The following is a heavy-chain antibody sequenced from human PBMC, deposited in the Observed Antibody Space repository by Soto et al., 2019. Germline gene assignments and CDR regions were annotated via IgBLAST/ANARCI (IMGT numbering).Heavy chain of an antibody. CDR2: ISGSGGST. V-gene: IGHV3-23*01. Sequence: QPGGSLRLSCAASGFTFSNYAMNWVRQAPGKGLEWVSSISGSGGSTYYADSVKGRFTISRDNSKNTLYLQMNSLRAGDTAVYFCAKAGCSSTSCLTFDYWGQGILVTVSS. CDR3: AKAGCSSTSCLTFDY. J-gene: IGHJ4*02. D-gene: IGHD2-2*01. CDR1: GFTFSNYA.